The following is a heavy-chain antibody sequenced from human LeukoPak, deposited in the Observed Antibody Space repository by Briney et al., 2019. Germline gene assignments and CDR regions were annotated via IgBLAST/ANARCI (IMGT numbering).Heavy chain of an antibody. J-gene: IGHJ5*02. CDR1: GYTFTSYY. CDR3: ARDRKSFIAAAATDWFDP. V-gene: IGHV1-46*01. CDR2: INPSGGST. Sequence: GASVKVSCKASGYTFTSYYMHWVRQAPGQGLEWMGIINPSGGSTSYAQKFQGRVTMTRDTSTSTVYMELSSLRSEDTAVYYCARDRKSFIAAAATDWFDPWGQGPLVTVSS. D-gene: IGHD6-13*01.